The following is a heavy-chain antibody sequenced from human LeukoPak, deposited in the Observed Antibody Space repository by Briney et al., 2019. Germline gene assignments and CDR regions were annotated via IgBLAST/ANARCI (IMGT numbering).Heavy chain of an antibody. J-gene: IGHJ4*02. CDR1: GFTFSSYA. V-gene: IGHV3-23*01. CDR2: IRGSGGGS. Sequence: GGSLRLSCAASGFTFSSYAMNWVRQAPGKGLEWVSVIRGSGGGSYYGDSVKGRFTISRDNAKNTLYLQMNSLRAEDTAVYYCARVRGITVTTPPDYWGQGTLVTVSS. CDR3: ARVRGITVTTPPDY. D-gene: IGHD4-17*01.